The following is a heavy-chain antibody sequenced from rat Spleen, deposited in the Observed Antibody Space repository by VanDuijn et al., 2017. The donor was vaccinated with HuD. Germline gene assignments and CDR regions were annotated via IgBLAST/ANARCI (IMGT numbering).Heavy chain of an antibody. D-gene: IGHD1-2*01. CDR2: ITYDGSST. CDR1: GFTFTDYY. J-gene: IGHJ4*01. CDR3: ARPCSRRYVMDA. V-gene: IGHV5-29*01. Sequence: EVQLVESDGGLVQPGRSLKLSCAASGFTFTDYYMAWVRQAPTKGLEWVATITYDGSSTYYRDSVKGRFTMSRDNAKSTLYLQMDSLRSEDTATYYCARPCSRRYVMDAWGQGASVTVSS.